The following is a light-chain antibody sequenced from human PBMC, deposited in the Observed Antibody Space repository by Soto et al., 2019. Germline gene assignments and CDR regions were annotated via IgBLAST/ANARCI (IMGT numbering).Light chain of an antibody. CDR2: DVT. V-gene: IGLV2-14*01. CDR1: SSDVGGYEY. CDR3: ASITRSSTSV. J-gene: IGLJ1*01. Sequence: QSVLSQPASVSGSPGQSITISCTGTSSDVGGYEYVSWYQHQPDKAPKLIIYDVTNRPSGVSTRFSGSKSGNTASLTISGIQTEDEADYYCASITRSSTSVFGTGTKV.